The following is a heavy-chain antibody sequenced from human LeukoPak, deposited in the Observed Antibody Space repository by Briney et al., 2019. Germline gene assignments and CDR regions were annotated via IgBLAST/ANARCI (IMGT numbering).Heavy chain of an antibody. CDR3: ASTPMRWLQLDAYFDY. CDR2: IWYDGSNK. D-gene: IGHD5-24*01. J-gene: IGHJ4*02. Sequence: GGSLRLSCAASGFTFSSYGMHWVRQAPGKGLEWVAVIWYDGSNKYYADSAKGRFTISRDNSKNTLYLQMNSLRAEDTAVYYCASTPMRWLQLDAYFDYWGQGTLVTVSS. CDR1: GFTFSSYG. V-gene: IGHV3-33*01.